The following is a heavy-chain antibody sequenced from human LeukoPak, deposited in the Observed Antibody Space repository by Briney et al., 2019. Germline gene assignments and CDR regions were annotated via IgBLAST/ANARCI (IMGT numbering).Heavy chain of an antibody. V-gene: IGHV3-48*04. CDR3: AKDMLAGTTPRTDF. CDR1: GFTFSSYS. Sequence: GGSLRLSCAASGFTFSSYSMNWVRQAPGKGLEWVSYISSSSSTIYYADSVKGRFTISRDNAKNSLYLQMNSLRAEDTAVYYCAKDMLAGTTPRTDFWGQGTLVTVSS. J-gene: IGHJ4*02. CDR2: ISSSSSTI. D-gene: IGHD6-13*01.